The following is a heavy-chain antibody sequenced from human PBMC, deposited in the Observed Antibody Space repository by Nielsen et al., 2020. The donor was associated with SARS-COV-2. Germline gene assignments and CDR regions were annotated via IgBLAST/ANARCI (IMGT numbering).Heavy chain of an antibody. D-gene: IGHD6-13*01. CDR2: ISWNSGSI. J-gene: IGHJ6*02. Sequence: GGSLRLSCAASGFTFDDYAMHWVRQAPGKGLEWVSGISWNSGSIGYADSVKGRFTISRDNAKNSLYLQMNSLRAEDTALYYCAKEGWYSSSIGMDVWGQGTTVTVSS. CDR1: GFTFDDYA. V-gene: IGHV3-9*01. CDR3: AKEGWYSSSIGMDV.